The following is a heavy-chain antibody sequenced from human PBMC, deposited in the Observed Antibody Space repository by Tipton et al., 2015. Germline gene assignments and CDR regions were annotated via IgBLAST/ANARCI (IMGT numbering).Heavy chain of an antibody. D-gene: IGHD3-3*01. V-gene: IGHV3-9*01. CDR3: AKDRGDFWSGLHGLDV. CDR1: GFTFDDYA. Sequence: SLRLSCAASGFTFDDYAMSWVRQAPGKGLEWVSGINWNSGSIGYADSVKGRFTSSRDNSKNSLYLQMTSLRAEDTALYYCAKDRGDFWSGLHGLDVWGQGTTVTVSS. J-gene: IGHJ6*02. CDR2: INWNSGSI.